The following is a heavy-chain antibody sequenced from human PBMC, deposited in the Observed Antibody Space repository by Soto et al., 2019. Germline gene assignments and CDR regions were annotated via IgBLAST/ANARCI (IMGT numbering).Heavy chain of an antibody. J-gene: IGHJ5*02. V-gene: IGHV3-7*01. Sequence: EVQLVESGGGLVQPGGSLRLSCAASGFTFSSYWMSWVRQAPGKGLEWVANIKEDGSEKYYVDSVKGRFTISRDNAKNSMYLKRDSLGAEDWAVYYCARYFVLGFDAWGQGTMVTVSS. CDR1: GFTFSSYW. D-gene: IGHD3-9*01. CDR2: IKEDGSEK. CDR3: ARYFVLGFDA.